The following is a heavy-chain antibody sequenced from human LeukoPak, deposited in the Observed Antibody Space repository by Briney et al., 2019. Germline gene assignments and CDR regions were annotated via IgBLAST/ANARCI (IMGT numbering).Heavy chain of an antibody. CDR3: AKDFQGRWTIDY. D-gene: IGHD3/OR15-3a*01. J-gene: IGHJ4*02. CDR2: ISGSGGST. Sequence: GGSLRLSCAASGFTFSSYAMSWVRQAPGKGLEWVSAISGSGGSTYYADSVKGRFTISRDNSKNTLYLQMNSLRPEDTAVYYCAKDFQGRWTIDYWGQGTLVTVSP. V-gene: IGHV3-23*01. CDR1: GFTFSSYA.